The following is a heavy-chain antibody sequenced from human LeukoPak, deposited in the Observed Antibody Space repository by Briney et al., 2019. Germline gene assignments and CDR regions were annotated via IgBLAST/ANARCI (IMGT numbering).Heavy chain of an antibody. V-gene: IGHV1-69*13. CDR1: GGTFSSYA. CDR2: IIPIFGTA. Sequence: SVKVSCKASGGTFSSYAISWVRQAPGQGLEWMGGIIPIFGTANYAQKFQGRVTITADESTSTAYMELSSLRSEDTAVYYCALGYDSSGQLDYWGQGTLVTVSS. J-gene: IGHJ4*02. CDR3: ALGYDSSGQLDY. D-gene: IGHD3-22*01.